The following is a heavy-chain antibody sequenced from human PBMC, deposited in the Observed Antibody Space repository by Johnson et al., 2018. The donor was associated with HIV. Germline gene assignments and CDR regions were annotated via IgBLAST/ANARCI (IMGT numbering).Heavy chain of an antibody. Sequence: EMHLVESGGGLVQPGGSLRLSCGASAFTFSSNDMKWVRQGPGKGLEWVSGINWDGGSTGSADSVKGRFTISRDNAKNSLYLQMNSLRAEDTAVYYCARGMARIAFDIWGQGTMVTVSS. D-gene: IGHD5-24*01. J-gene: IGHJ3*02. CDR1: AFTFSSND. CDR2: INWDGGST. V-gene: IGHV3-20*04. CDR3: ARGMARIAFDI.